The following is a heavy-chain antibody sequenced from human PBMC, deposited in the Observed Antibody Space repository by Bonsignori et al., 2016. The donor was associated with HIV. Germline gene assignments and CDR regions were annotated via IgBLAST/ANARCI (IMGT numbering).Heavy chain of an antibody. CDR2: INSDGSST. D-gene: IGHD6-19*01. Sequence: WIRQPPGKGLVWVSRINSDGSSTSYADSVKGRFTISRDNAKNTLYLQMNGLRAEDTAVYYCARDGEYSSGWYNAFDIWGQGTMVTVSS. J-gene: IGHJ3*02. CDR3: ARDGEYSSGWYNAFDI. V-gene: IGHV3-74*01.